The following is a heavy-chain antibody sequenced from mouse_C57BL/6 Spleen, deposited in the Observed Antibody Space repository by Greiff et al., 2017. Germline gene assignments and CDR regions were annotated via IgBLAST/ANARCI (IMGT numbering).Heavy chain of an antibody. D-gene: IGHD1-1*01. CDR2: IDPSDSYT. Sequence: QVQLQQPGAELVRPGTSVKLSCKASGYTFTSYWMLWVKQRPGQGLEWIGVIDPSDSYTNYNQKFKGKATLTVDTSSSTAYMQLCSLTSEDSAVYYCARGDYCSSYVGFAYWGQGTLVTVSA. CDR1: GYTFTSYW. J-gene: IGHJ3*01. CDR3: ARGDYCSSYVGFAY. V-gene: IGHV1-59*01.